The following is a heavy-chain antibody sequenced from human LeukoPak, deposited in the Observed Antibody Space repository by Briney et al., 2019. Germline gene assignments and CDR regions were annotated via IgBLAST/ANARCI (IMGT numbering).Heavy chain of an antibody. J-gene: IGHJ4*02. CDR2: IYYSGST. D-gene: IGHD4-11*01. CDR1: GGSISSSSYY. CDR3: ARSTSRLHLFDY. V-gene: IGHV4-39*07. Sequence: SETLPLTCTVSGGSISSSSYYWGWIRQPPGKGVEWIGSIYYSGSTYYNPSLKSRVTISVDTSKNQFSLKLSSVTAADTAVYYCARSTSRLHLFDYWGQGTLVTVSS.